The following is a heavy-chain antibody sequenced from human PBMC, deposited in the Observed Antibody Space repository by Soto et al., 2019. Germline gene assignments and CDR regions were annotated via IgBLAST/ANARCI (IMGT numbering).Heavy chain of an antibody. V-gene: IGHV1-69*06. J-gene: IGHJ1*01. CDR2: VISASGSV. CDR1: GRIFSSFP. D-gene: IGHD5-18*01. CDR3: ARVGSRDAYNYVLDQ. Sequence: QVQVVQSGADVKKPGSSVKISCKASGRIFSSFPTSWVRQVPGQGLEWMGGVISASGSVTYAPKFQGRVTMTAVNSAGIGYMELTSLTSEDTAIYYCARVGSRDAYNYVLDQWGPGTMVPVSS.